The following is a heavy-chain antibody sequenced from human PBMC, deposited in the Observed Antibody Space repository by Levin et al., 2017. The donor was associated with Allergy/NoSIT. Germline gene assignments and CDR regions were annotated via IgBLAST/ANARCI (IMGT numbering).Heavy chain of an antibody. CDR3: ARGLWYYYDSSDRNWFDP. Sequence: PSETLSLTCAVYGGSFSGYYWSWIRQPPGKGLEWIGEINHSGSTNYNPSLKSRVTISVDTSKNQFSLKLSSVTAADTAVYYCARGLWYYYDSSDRNWFDPWGQGTLVTVSS. CDR1: GGSFSGYY. D-gene: IGHD3-22*01. J-gene: IGHJ5*02. V-gene: IGHV4-34*01. CDR2: INHSGST.